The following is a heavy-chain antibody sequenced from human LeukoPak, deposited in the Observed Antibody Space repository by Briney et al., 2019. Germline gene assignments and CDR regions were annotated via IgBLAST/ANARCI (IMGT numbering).Heavy chain of an antibody. CDR3: AKDRIPSSGWESDY. CDR2: ISGSGGRT. CDR1: GFTFSSYA. Sequence: GGSLRLSCAASGFTFSSYAMSWVRQAPGKGLEWVSAISGSGGRTYYTDSAKGRFTISRDNSKNTLYLQMNSLRAEDTAVYYCAKDRIPSSGWESDYWGQGTLVTVSS. V-gene: IGHV3-23*01. D-gene: IGHD3-22*01. J-gene: IGHJ4*02.